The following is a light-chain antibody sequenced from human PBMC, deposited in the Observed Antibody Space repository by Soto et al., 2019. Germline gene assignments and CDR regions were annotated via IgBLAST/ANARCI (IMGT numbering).Light chain of an antibody. Sequence: EIVLTQSPGTLSLSPGERATLSCRASQSVSSNYLACYQQQPGQAPRLLIYGASSRATGIPDRFSGSGSGTDFTLTISRLEPEDFAVYYCQQYGSSGYTFGQGTKLEIK. V-gene: IGKV3-20*01. CDR3: QQYGSSGYT. CDR1: QSVSSNY. CDR2: GAS. J-gene: IGKJ2*01.